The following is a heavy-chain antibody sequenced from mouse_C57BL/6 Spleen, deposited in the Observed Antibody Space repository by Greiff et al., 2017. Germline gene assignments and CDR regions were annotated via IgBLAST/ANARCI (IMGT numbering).Heavy chain of an antibody. D-gene: IGHD2-1*01. CDR3: ARGKRMEY. CDR1: GYTFTSYW. Sequence: QVQLQQPGAELVKPGASVKLSCKASGYTFTSYWMQWVKQRPGQGLEWIREIDPSDSYTNYNQKFKGKATLTVDTSSSTAYMQLSSLTSEDSAVYYCARGKRMEYWGQGTAVTDSS. CDR2: IDPSDSYT. V-gene: IGHV1-50*01. J-gene: IGHJ4*01.